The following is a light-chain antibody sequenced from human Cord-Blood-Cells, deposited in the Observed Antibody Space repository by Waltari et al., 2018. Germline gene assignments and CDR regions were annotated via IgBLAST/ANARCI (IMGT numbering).Light chain of an antibody. V-gene: IGKV1-33*01. Sequence: SQRTQSPSSLCASVGDRLTITCQASQDISNYLNWHQQKPGKAPKLLIYDASNLETGVPSRFSGSGSGTDFTVAISSLQPEYIATDYCQQYDNLLTFGGGTKVEIK. CDR3: QQYDNLLT. CDR1: QDISNY. J-gene: IGKJ4*01. CDR2: DAS.